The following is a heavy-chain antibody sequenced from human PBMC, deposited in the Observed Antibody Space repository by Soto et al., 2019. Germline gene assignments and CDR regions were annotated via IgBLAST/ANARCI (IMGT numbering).Heavy chain of an antibody. CDR1: GFSLSTGGVA. V-gene: IGHV2-5*01. CDR2: IYWNDDK. CDR3: AHKLRYLDPMDV. Sequence: SGPTLVNPTQTLTLTCTFSGFSLSTGGVAVGWIRQPPGKALEWLALIYWNDDKLYSPSLKTRLTATKDTSKNQVVLTMTNVGPVDSATYYCAHKLRYLDPMDVWGQGTTVTVS. J-gene: IGHJ6*02. D-gene: IGHD3-9*01.